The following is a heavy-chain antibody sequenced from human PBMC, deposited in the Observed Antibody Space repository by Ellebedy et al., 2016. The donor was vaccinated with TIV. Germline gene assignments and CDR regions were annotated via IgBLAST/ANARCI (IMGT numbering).Heavy chain of an antibody. Sequence: MPSETLSLTCAVSGGSISSGGYSWSWIRQPPGKGLEWIGYIYHSGSTYYNPSLKSRVTISVDTSKNQFSLKLSSVTAADTAVYYCARTPYGDYGDYDYWGQGTLVTVSS. J-gene: IGHJ4*02. D-gene: IGHD4-17*01. CDR1: GGSISSGGYS. CDR3: ARTPYGDYGDYDY. CDR2: IYHSGST. V-gene: IGHV4-30-2*01.